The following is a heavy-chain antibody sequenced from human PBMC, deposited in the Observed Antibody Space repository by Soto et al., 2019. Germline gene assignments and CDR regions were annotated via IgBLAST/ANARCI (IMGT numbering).Heavy chain of an antibody. D-gene: IGHD1-26*01. CDR3: AKDGQRWSYDYYYGMDV. V-gene: IGHV3-9*01. CDR1: GFTFDDYA. Sequence: LRLSCAASGFTFDDYAMHWVRQAPGKGLEWVSGISWNSGSIGYAESVKGRFTISRDNAKNSLYLQMNSLRAEDTALYYCAKDGQRWSYDYYYGMDVWGQGTTVTVSS. CDR2: ISWNSGSI. J-gene: IGHJ6*02.